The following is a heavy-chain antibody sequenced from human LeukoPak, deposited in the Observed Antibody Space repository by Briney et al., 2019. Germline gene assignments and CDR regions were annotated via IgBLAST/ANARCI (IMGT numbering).Heavy chain of an antibody. CDR3: ARDASYYDFWSGYLY. J-gene: IGHJ4*02. CDR1: GFTFDDYG. V-gene: IGHV3-20*04. D-gene: IGHD3-3*01. Sequence: GGSLRLSCAASGFTFDDYGMSWVRQAPGKGLEWVSGINWNGGSTGYADSVKGRFTISRDNAKNSLYLQMNSLRAEDTALYYCARDASYYDFWSGYLYWGQGTLVTVSS. CDR2: INWNGGST.